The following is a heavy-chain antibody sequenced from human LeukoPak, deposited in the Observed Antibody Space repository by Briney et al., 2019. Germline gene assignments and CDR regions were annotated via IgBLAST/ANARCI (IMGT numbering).Heavy chain of an antibody. J-gene: IGHJ4*02. V-gene: IGHV4-34*01. CDR2: IYHSGST. CDR3: ARAKGMVRGVIDY. CDR1: GGSFSGYY. Sequence: SETLSLTCAVYGGSFSGYYWSWIRQPPGKGLEWIGSIYHSGSTYYNPSLKSRVTISVDTSKNQFSLKLSSVTAADTAVYYCARAKGMVRGVIDYWGQGTLVTVSS. D-gene: IGHD3-10*01.